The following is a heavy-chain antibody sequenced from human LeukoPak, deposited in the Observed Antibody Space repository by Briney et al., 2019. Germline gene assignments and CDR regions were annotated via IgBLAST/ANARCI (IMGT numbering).Heavy chain of an antibody. CDR2: INHSGST. J-gene: IGHJ4*02. CDR1: GGSFSGYY. Sequence: PSETLSLTCAVYGGSFSGYYWSWIRQPPGKGLEWIGEINHSGSTNYNPSLKSRVTISVDTSKNQFSLKLSSVTAADTAVYYCARSIAAAGPGSYYFDYWGQGTLVTVSS. CDR3: ARSIAAAGPGSYYFDY. D-gene: IGHD6-13*01. V-gene: IGHV4-34*01.